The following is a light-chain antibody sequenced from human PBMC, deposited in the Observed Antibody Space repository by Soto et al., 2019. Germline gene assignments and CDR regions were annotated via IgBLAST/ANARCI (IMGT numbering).Light chain of an antibody. Sequence: EVVLTQSPGTLSLSPGERAALSCRASQSVRSTYLAWYQQKPGQAPRLLIYGASSRATGIPDRFSGSGSGTDFTLTISRLEPEDSAVYYCQLYGSPPLYTFGQGTKLEI. CDR2: GAS. J-gene: IGKJ2*01. V-gene: IGKV3-20*01. CDR3: QLYGSPPLYT. CDR1: QSVRSTY.